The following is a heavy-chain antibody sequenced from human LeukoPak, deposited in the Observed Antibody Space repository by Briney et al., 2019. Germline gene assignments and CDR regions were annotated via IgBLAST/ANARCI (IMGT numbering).Heavy chain of an antibody. CDR1: GFTFRTYA. Sequence: PGRSLRLSCAASGFTFRTYAMHWVRQAPGKGLEWVAVISNDAYNKYYADSVKGRFTISGDNSKNTLYLEMNSLRAEDTAVYYCSRDFSGASRIDYWGQGTLATVSS. V-gene: IGHV3-30-3*01. CDR3: SRDFSGASRIDY. D-gene: IGHD4/OR15-4a*01. J-gene: IGHJ4*02. CDR2: ISNDAYNK.